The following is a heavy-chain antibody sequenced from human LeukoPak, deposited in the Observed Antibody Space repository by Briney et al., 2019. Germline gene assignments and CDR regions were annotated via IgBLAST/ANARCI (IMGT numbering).Heavy chain of an antibody. V-gene: IGHV3-48*04. CDR3: ARDLYSYGSGSYGV. Sequence: GGSLRLSCAASGFTFSSHSMNWVRQAPGKGLEWVSYISSSSSTIYYADSVKGRFTTSRDNAKNSLYLQMNSLRGEDTAVYYCARDLYSYGSGSYGVWGQGTTVTVSS. CDR1: GFTFSSHS. D-gene: IGHD3-10*01. J-gene: IGHJ6*02. CDR2: ISSSSSTI.